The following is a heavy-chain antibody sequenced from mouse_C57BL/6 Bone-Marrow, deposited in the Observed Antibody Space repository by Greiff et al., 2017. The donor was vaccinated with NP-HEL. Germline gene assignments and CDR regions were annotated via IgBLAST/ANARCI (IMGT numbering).Heavy chain of an antibody. CDR2: IDPENGDT. Sequence: VQLKQSGAELVRPGASVKLSCTASGFNIKDDYMHWVKQRPEQGLEWIGWIDPENGDTEYASKFQGKATITADTSSNTAYLQLSSLTSEDTAVYYCTDSNVAYWGQGTLVTVSA. CDR3: TDSNVAY. J-gene: IGHJ3*01. V-gene: IGHV14-4*01. D-gene: IGHD2-5*01. CDR1: GFNIKDDY.